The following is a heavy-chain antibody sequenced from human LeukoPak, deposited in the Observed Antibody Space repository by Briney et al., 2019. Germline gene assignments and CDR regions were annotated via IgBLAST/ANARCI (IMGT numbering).Heavy chain of an antibody. CDR1: GFTFTDYY. V-gene: IGHV3-11*01. D-gene: IGHD3-16*02. CDR3: GRDFGLVGSKRSFYR. CDR2: ISGSGTTI. Sequence: PGGSLRLSCAASGFTFTDYYMGWIRQASGKGLEWLSYISGSGTTIFYADSVKGRFTISRDNAKNSVDLQMNSLRAEDTAVYYCGRDFGLVGSKRSFYRWGQGTMVSLSP. J-gene: IGHJ3*01.